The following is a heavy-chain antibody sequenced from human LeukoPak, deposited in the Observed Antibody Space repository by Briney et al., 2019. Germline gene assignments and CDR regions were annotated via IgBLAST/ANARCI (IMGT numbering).Heavy chain of an antibody. D-gene: IGHD2-15*01. J-gene: IGHJ2*01. CDR1: GFTFSSYG. CDR3: ASKMGSGGSGWYFDL. V-gene: IGHV3-30*03. Sequence: GGSLRLSCAASGFTFSSYGMHWVRQAPGKGLEWVAVISYDGSNKYYADSVKGRFTISRDNSKNTLYLQMNSLRAEDTAVYYCASKMGSGGSGWYFDLWGRGTLVTVSS. CDR2: ISYDGSNK.